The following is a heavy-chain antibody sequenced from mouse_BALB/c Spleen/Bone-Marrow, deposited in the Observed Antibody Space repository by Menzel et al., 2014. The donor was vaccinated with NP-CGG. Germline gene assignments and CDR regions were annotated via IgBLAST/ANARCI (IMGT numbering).Heavy chain of an antibody. CDR3: ARATMITTDAMDY. CDR1: GFSLSTYGIG. Sequence: QVTLKECGPGILQPSQTLSLTCSFSGFSLSTYGIGVGWIRQPSGRDLEWLAHIWWTDNKYYNTALKSRLTISKDTSNSQVFLKIASVDTADTATYYCARATMITTDAMDYWGQGTSVTVSS. V-gene: IGHV8-11*01. J-gene: IGHJ4*01. D-gene: IGHD2-4*01. CDR2: IWWTDNK.